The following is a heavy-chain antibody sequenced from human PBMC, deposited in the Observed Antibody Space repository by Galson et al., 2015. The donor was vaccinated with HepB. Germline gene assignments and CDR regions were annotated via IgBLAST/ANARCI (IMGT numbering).Heavy chain of an antibody. J-gene: IGHJ6*02. Sequence: SVKVSCKASGGTFSSYTISWVRQAPGQGLEWMGRIIPILGIANYAQKFQGRVTITADKSTSTAYMELSSLRSEDTAVYYCARARVYYGSGSASNGYYGMDVWGQGTTVTVSS. CDR3: ARARVYYGSGSASNGYYGMDV. CDR2: IIPILGIA. D-gene: IGHD3-10*01. V-gene: IGHV1-69*02. CDR1: GGTFSSYT.